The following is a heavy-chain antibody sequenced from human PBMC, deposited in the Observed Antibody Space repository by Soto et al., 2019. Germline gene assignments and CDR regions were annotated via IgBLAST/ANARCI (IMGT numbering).Heavy chain of an antibody. CDR1: GFTFSNYA. D-gene: IGHD3-22*01. CDR3: ARDAPPLAYYYDPNWFDP. CDR2: ISGSGGST. V-gene: IGHV3-23*01. Sequence: GESLKISCAASGFTFSNYAVTWVRQAPGKGLEWVSTISGSGGSTYYADSVKGRFTISRDNAKNSLYLQMNSLRDEDTAVYYCARDAPPLAYYYDPNWFDPWGQGTLVTVSS. J-gene: IGHJ5*02.